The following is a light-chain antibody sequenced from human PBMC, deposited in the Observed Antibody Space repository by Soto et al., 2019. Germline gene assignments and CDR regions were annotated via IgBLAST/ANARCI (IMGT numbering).Light chain of an antibody. J-gene: IGKJ1*01. CDR3: QHYANWPRT. CDR1: QSVSSS. V-gene: IGKV3-15*01. CDR2: GAS. Sequence: IVMTQSPATLSVSPGEGVTLSCRASQSVSSSLAWYQQQPGQSPRLLIYGASTRATGIPARFSGSGSGTDFTLTISGLQSEDFAIYYCQHYANWPRTFGLGTKVEIK.